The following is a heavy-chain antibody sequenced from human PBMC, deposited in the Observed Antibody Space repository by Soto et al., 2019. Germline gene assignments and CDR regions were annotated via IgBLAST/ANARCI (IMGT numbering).Heavy chain of an antibody. CDR1: GYTFTSYA. CDR3: ERAPPRYCSGGSCIFDY. J-gene: IGHJ4*02. Sequence: ASVKVSCKASGYTFTSYAMHWVRQAPGQRLEWMGWINAGNGNTKYSQKFQGRVTITRGTSASTAYMELSSLRSEDTAVYYCERAPPRYCSGGSCIFDYWGQGTLVTVSS. CDR2: INAGNGNT. D-gene: IGHD2-15*01. V-gene: IGHV1-3*01.